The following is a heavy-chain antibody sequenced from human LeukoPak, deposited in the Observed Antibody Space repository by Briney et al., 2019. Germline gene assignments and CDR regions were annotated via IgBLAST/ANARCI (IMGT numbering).Heavy chain of an antibody. CDR2: IYHSGST. J-gene: IGHJ5*02. CDR1: GGSISSYY. CDR3: ARRGVDTVGRGLDP. D-gene: IGHD5-18*01. V-gene: IGHV4-59*08. Sequence: SETLSLTCTVSGGSISSYYWSWIRQPPGKGLEWIGYIYHSGSTNYNPSLKSRVTISVDTSKNQFSLKLSSVTAADTAVYYCARRGVDTVGRGLDPWGQGTLVTVSS.